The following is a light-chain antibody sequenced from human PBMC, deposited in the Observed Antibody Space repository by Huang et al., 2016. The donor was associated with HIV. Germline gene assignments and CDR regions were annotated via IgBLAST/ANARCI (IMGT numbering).Light chain of an antibody. CDR3: QQYNDWPPLT. J-gene: IGKJ4*01. V-gene: IGKV3-15*01. Sequence: EIVLTQSPATLDLSPGDRATLSCRASQSVGVYLAWYQQKPGQAPRLLIYDASTRATGISAKFNGTGSGTEFSLSITNLQSEDFAVYYCQQYNDWPPLTFGGGTKVEI. CDR1: QSVGVY. CDR2: DAS.